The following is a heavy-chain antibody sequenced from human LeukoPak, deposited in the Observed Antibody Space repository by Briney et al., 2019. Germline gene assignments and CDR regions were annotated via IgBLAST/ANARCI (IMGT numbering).Heavy chain of an antibody. Sequence: GGSLRLSCAASGFTFSSYSMNWVRQAPGKGLEWVSYISSSSSTIYYADSVKGRFTISRDNSKNTLYLQMNSLRAEDTAVYYCAKDQGYPTPAFDYWGQGTLVTVSS. CDR3: AKDQGYPTPAFDY. J-gene: IGHJ4*02. V-gene: IGHV3-48*01. CDR1: GFTFSSYS. CDR2: ISSSSSTI. D-gene: IGHD5-12*01.